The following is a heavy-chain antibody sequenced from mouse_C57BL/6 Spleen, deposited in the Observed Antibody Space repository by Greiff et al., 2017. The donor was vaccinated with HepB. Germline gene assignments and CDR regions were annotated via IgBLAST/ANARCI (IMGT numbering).Heavy chain of an antibody. Sequence: VPLHQSGAVLVRPGTSVKLSCTASGYTFTIYWLGWVKPRPGPVLEWLGDIYPGGGYTNYNEKFKGKATLTANKSSSTAYMQFSSLTSEDSAIYYCARCDYDSYAMDYWGQGTSVTVSS. J-gene: IGHJ4*01. V-gene: IGHV1-63*01. CDR3: ARCDYDSYAMDY. CDR1: GYTFTIYW. CDR2: IYPGGGYT. D-gene: IGHD2-4*01.